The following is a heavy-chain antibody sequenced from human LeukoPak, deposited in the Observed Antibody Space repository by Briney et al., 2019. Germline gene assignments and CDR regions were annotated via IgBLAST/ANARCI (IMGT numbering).Heavy chain of an antibody. D-gene: IGHD1-26*01. J-gene: IGHJ4*02. CDR1: GFIFSNYG. CDR2: ISFSSTHI. CDR3: ARDPTYYLRYGYFDS. V-gene: IGHV3-21*06. Sequence: GGSLRLSCAASGFIFSNYGMSWVRQAPGKGLEWVSSISFSSTHIYYADSIQGRFTISRDNANNVLYLQMNSLRAEDTAVYYCARDPTYYLRYGYFDSWGQGTLVTVSS.